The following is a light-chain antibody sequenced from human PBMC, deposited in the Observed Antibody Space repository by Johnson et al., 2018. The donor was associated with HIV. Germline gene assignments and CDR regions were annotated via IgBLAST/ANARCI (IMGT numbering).Light chain of an antibody. CDR1: SSNIGNSY. Sequence: QPVLTQPPSVSAAPGQKVTISCSGSSSNIGNSYVSWYQQLPGTAPKLLIYDNNKRPSGIPDRFSGSKSGTSATLGITDLQTGDEADYYCGTWWGGFGTGTKFPVL. V-gene: IGLV1-51*01. J-gene: IGLJ1*01. CDR3: GTWWGG. CDR2: DNN.